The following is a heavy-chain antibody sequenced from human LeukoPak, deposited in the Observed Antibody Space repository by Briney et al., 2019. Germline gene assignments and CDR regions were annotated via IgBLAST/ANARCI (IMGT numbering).Heavy chain of an antibody. CDR2: ISSTGST. V-gene: IGHV4-61*02. D-gene: IGHD3-10*01. J-gene: IGHJ4*02. CDR1: GGSISSGGHY. Sequence: SETLSLTCTVSGGSISSGGHYWSWIRQPAGKGLEFLGRISSTGSTNYNPSLRSRVTISADTSKNHFSLKLTSVTAADTAVYYCARDQTYSGSGIYTYFDYWGQGILVTVSS. CDR3: ARDQTYSGSGIYTYFDY.